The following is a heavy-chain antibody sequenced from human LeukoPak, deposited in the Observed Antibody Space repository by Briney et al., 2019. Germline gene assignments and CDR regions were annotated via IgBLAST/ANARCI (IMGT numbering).Heavy chain of an antibody. J-gene: IGHJ5*02. CDR2: IYYSGSA. Sequence: PSETLSLTCTVSGGSISSYYWSWIRQPPGKGLEWIGYIYYSGSANYNPSLKSRVTISVDTSKSQFSLKLSSVTAADTAVYYCARDPYSSSWYGGWFDPWGQGTLVTVSS. CDR1: GGSISSYY. D-gene: IGHD6-13*01. CDR3: ARDPYSSSWYGGWFDP. V-gene: IGHV4-59*01.